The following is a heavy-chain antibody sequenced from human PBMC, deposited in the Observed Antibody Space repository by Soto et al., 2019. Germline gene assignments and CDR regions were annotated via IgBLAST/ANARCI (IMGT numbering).Heavy chain of an antibody. D-gene: IGHD6-6*01. CDR3: ARGGDSSSLRAFYSYGFDV. V-gene: IGHV1-69*18. J-gene: IGHJ6*02. CDR2: IIPFIGAP. CDR1: GGTFNTYS. Sequence: QVQLVQSGAEVTKPGSSVKVSCKASGGTFNTYSFGWLRQAPGQGLQWMGSIIPFIGAPNYAQNFQDRVTINADDSTTTAYMELSGLNYEDTAVYFCARGGDSSSLRAFYSYGFDVWGQGTSVTVSS.